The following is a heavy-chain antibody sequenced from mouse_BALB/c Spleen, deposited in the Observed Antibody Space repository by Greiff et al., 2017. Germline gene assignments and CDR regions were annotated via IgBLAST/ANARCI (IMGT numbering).Heavy chain of an antibody. V-gene: IGHV3-2*02. Sequence: EVKLMESGPGLVKPSQSLSLTCTVTGYSITSDYAWNWIRQFPGNKLEWMGYISYSGSTSYNPSLKSRISITRDTSKNQFFLQLNSVTTEDTATYYCARHYDYDDYAMDYWGQGTSVTVSS. J-gene: IGHJ4*01. CDR1: GYSITSDYA. CDR2: ISYSGST. CDR3: ARHYDYDDYAMDY. D-gene: IGHD2-4*01.